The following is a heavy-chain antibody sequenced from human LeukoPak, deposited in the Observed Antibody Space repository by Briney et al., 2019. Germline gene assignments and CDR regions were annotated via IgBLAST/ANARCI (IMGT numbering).Heavy chain of an antibody. D-gene: IGHD6-13*01. J-gene: IGHJ4*02. CDR2: IFPGDSDT. Sequence: GESLKISCKASGYTFSNYWIGWVRQMPGKGLEWMGIIFPGDSDTTYSPSFQGQVTISADKSISTAYLQWSVLKASDTAIYYCAWGYSSSWSERFCFDYWGQGTLVSVSS. CDR1: GYTFSNYW. V-gene: IGHV5-51*01. CDR3: AWGYSSSWSERFCFDY.